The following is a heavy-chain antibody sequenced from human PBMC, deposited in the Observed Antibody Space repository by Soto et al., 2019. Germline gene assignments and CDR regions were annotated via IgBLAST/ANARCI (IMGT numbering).Heavy chain of an antibody. CDR1: GGSISSSSYY. Sequence: QLQLQESGPGLVKPSETLSLTCTFSGGSISSSSYYWGWIRQPPGKGLEWIGSIYYSGSTYYNPYLKRRVTISVDTTKNQFYLQLSSVTAADTAVYYCARHPAQQLVLTYYYGMDVWGQGTTVTVSS. J-gene: IGHJ6*02. CDR2: IYYSGST. CDR3: ARHPAQQLVLTYYYGMDV. V-gene: IGHV4-39*01. D-gene: IGHD6-13*01.